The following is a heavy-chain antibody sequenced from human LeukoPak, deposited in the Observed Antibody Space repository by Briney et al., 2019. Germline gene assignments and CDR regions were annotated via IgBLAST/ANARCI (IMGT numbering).Heavy chain of an antibody. CDR3: AIETGSGSSPFDY. V-gene: IGHV4-4*07. Sequence: SETLSLTCTVSGGSISRYYWSWIRQPAGKGLEWIGRIYTSVSTNYNPSLKRRVTLSVDTSKNQFSLKLSSVTAADTAVYYCAIETGSGSSPFDYWGQGTLVTVSS. CDR2: IYTSVST. CDR1: GGSISRYY. D-gene: IGHD3-10*01. J-gene: IGHJ4*02.